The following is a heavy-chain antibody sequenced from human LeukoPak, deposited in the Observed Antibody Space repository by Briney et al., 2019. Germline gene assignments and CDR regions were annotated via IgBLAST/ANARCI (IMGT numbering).Heavy chain of an antibody. CDR1: GFTFSSYS. J-gene: IGHJ4*02. Sequence: GGSLRLSCAASGFTFSSYSMNWVRQAPGKGLEWVSFISSSSTYVYYADSVKGRFTISRDNANNSLYLQMNSLRAEDTAVYYCARGSQGVLGDYYYWGQGTLVTVSS. CDR3: ARGSQGVLGDYYY. D-gene: IGHD2-21*01. V-gene: IGHV3-21*01. CDR2: ISSSSTYV.